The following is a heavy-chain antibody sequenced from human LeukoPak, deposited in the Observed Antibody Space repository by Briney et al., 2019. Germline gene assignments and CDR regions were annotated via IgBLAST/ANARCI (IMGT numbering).Heavy chain of an antibody. D-gene: IGHD3-22*01. J-gene: IGHJ4*02. CDR2: IIPIFGTA. Sequence: GIIPIFGTANYAQKFQGRVTITADESTSTAYMELSSLRSEDTAVYYCASYYDSSGYLTLDYWGQGTLVTVSS. V-gene: IGHV1-69*01. CDR3: ASYYDSSGYLTLDY.